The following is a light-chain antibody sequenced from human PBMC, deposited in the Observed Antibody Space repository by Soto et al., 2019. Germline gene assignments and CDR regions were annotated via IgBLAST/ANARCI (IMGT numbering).Light chain of an antibody. CDR2: SAS. Sequence: DIQMTQSPTSLSASVGDTVTISCRASQTVSSYLNWYQQQPGKAPKLLIYSASTLQTGVPSRFSGSGFGTDYTLTISSLQPADFATYYCQETYSTPALTFGGGTKVEIK. CDR1: QTVSSY. J-gene: IGKJ4*01. V-gene: IGKV1-39*01. CDR3: QETYSTPALT.